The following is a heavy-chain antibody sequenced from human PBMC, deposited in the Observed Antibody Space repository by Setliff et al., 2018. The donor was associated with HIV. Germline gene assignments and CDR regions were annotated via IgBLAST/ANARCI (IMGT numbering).Heavy chain of an antibody. CDR2: IKQDGSEK. D-gene: IGHD3-22*01. CDR1: GFTFSNYW. CDR3: ARDRHYYDGTGYWYFDL. V-gene: IGHV3-7*01. Sequence: GGSLRLSCAASGFTFSNYWMGWVRQAPGNGLEWVANIKQDGSEKYFVDSVKGRFTISRDNAKNSLYLQMNSLRAEDTAVYYCARDRHYYDGTGYWYFDLWGRGTLVTVSS. J-gene: IGHJ2*01.